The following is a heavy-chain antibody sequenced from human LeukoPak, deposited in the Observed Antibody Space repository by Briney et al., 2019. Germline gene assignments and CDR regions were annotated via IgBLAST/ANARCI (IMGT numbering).Heavy chain of an antibody. CDR3: AKDLRTGLVVIGFDY. CDR2: ISGSGCST. CDR1: GFTFSSYA. D-gene: IGHD3-22*01. Sequence: GGSLRLSCAASGFTFSSYAMSWVRQAPGKGLEWVSAISGSGCSTYYADSVKGRFTISRDNSKNTLYLQMNSLRAEDTAVYHCAKDLRTGLVVIGFDYWGQGTLVTVSS. V-gene: IGHV3-23*01. J-gene: IGHJ4*02.